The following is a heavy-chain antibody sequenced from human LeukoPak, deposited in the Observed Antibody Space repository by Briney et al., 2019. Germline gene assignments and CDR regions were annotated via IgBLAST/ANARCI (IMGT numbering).Heavy chain of an antibody. J-gene: IGHJ1*01. D-gene: IGHD6-19*01. V-gene: IGHV4-4*02. CDR1: GSSISSDNW. CDR2: IHHRGGT. Sequence: SGTLSLTCAVSGSSISSDNWWSWVRQPPGKRLEWIGEIHHRGGTNYNPSLQSRVTISVDKSNNHFSLRLTSVTAADTAVYYCMTNGWYCLDHWGQGALVTVSS. CDR3: MTNGWYCLDH.